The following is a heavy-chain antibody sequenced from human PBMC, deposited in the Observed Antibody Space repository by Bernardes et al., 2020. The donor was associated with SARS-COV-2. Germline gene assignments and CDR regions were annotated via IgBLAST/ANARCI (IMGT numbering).Heavy chain of an antibody. D-gene: IGHD6-19*01. CDR1: GFTFSPYG. J-gene: IGHJ5*02. V-gene: IGHV3-21*01. CDR3: ARDGSGWSRDL. CDR2: ITDSGHST. Sequence: GGSLRLSCASSGFTFSPYGMTWVRQAPGKGLEWVSTITDSGHSTYGDSVKGRFTTSRDNAKKSLFLQMNSLRAEDTAVYYCARDGSGWSRDLWGQGTLVTVSS.